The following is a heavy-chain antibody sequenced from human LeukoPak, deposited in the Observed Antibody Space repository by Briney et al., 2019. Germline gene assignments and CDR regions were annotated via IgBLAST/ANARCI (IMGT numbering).Heavy chain of an antibody. CDR3: AKGSYCGGDCYSGGWFDP. J-gene: IGHJ5*02. CDR1: GFTFSSYG. Sequence: GGTLRLSCAGSGFTFSSYGMSWVRQTPGKGLEWVSAISGSGVSTYYVDSVKGRFTISRDNSKNTLVLQMNSLRAEDTAVYYCAKGSYCGGDCYSGGWFDPWGQGTLVTVSS. V-gene: IGHV3-23*01. D-gene: IGHD2-21*02. CDR2: ISGSGVST.